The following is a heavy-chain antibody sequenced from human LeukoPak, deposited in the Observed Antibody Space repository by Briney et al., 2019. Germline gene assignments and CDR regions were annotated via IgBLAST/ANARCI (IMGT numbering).Heavy chain of an antibody. V-gene: IGHV4-39*01. D-gene: IGHD5-24*01. CDR2: IYYSGST. CDR1: GGSISSSSYY. J-gene: IGHJ4*02. Sequence: KPSETLSLTCTVSGGSISSSSYYWGWIRQPPGKGLEWIGSIYYSGSTYYNPSLKSRVTISVDTSKRQFSLKLSSVTAADTAVYYCARRTSRWLWDYWGQGTLVTVSS. CDR3: ARRTSRWLWDY.